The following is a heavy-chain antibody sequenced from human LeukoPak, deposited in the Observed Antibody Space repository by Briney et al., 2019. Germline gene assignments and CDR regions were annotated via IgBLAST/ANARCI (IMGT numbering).Heavy chain of an antibody. J-gene: IGHJ4*02. CDR3: ARGRSLDGDYYYFDY. CDR1: GGSFSGYY. CDR2: INHSGST. Sequence: PETLSLTCAVYGGSFSGYYWSWIRQPPGKGLEWIGEINHSGSTNYNPSLKSRVTISVDTSKNQFSLKLSSVTAADTAVYYCARGRSLDGDYYYFDYWGQGTLVTVSS. V-gene: IGHV4-34*01. D-gene: IGHD4-17*01.